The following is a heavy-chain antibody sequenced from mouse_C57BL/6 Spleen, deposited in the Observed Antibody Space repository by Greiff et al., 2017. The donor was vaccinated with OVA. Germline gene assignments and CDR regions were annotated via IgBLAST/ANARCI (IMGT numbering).Heavy chain of an antibody. CDR2: IDPSDSYT. V-gene: IGHV1-69*01. CDR1: GYTFTSYW. J-gene: IGHJ2*01. Sequence: VQLQQPGAELVMPGASVKLSCKASGYTFTSYWMHWVKQRPGQGLEWIGEIDPSDSYTNYNQKFKGKSTLTVDKSSSTAYMQLSSLTSEDSAVYYCARTRSGGFDDWGQGTTLTVSS. CDR3: ARTRSGGFDD. D-gene: IGHD1-1*01.